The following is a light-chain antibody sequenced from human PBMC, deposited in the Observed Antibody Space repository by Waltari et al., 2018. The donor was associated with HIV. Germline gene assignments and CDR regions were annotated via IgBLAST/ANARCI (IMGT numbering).Light chain of an antibody. J-gene: IGLJ2*01. Sequence: SYALTQETSVSVAPGKTARITCVADNIGMKTVHWYQQKPGQAPVRVMYDDSNRPSGIPERFSGSNSGNTATLTINRVEVGDEADYYCQVWEPTSDHVVFGGGSRLIVL. CDR1: NIGMKT. CDR3: QVWEPTSDHVV. CDR2: DDS. V-gene: IGLV3-21*03.